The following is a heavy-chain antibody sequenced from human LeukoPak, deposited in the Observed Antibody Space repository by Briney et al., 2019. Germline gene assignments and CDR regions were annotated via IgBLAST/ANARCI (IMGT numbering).Heavy chain of an antibody. J-gene: IGHJ4*02. CDR2: ISHEGSQT. CDR3: ARVRYNSGYIFDY. V-gene: IGHV3-30*03. CDR1: GFSFGSYG. D-gene: IGHD5-18*01. Sequence: GKSLRLSCAASGFSFGSYGIHWVRQAPGKGLEWVAVISHEGSQTYYADSVRGRFTISRDNSKNMVYLQMSSLRAEDTAVYYCARVRYNSGYIFDYWGQGALVTVSS.